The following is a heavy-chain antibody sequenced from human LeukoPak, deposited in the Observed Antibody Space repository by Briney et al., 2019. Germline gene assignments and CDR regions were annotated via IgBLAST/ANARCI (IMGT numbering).Heavy chain of an antibody. Sequence: PSETLSLTCTVSGGSISSGSYYWSWIRQPAGKGPEWIGRIYTSGSTNYNPSLKSRVTISVDTSKNQFSLKLSSVTAADTAVYYCASLGTIFGVVIVWGKGTTVTVSS. V-gene: IGHV4-61*02. J-gene: IGHJ6*04. D-gene: IGHD3-3*01. CDR3: ASLGTIFGVVIV. CDR2: IYTSGST. CDR1: GGSISSGSYY.